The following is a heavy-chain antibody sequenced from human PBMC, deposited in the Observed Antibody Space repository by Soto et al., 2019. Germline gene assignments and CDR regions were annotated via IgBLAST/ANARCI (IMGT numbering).Heavy chain of an antibody. D-gene: IGHD5-18*01. CDR2: IYHSGST. CDR3: ARAGTAMVRDDAFDI. V-gene: IGHV4-4*02. J-gene: IGHJ3*02. CDR1: GGSISSSNW. Sequence: QVQLQESGPGLVKPSGTLSLTCAVSGGSISSSNWWSWVRQPPGEGLEWIGEIYHSGSTNCNPSLKSRVTISVDKSKNHFSLKLSSVTAADTAVYYCARAGTAMVRDDAFDIWGQGTMVTVSS.